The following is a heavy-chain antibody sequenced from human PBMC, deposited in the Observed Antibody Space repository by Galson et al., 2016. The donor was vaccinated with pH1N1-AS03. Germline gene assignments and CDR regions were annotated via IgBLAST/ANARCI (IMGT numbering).Heavy chain of an antibody. CDR3: ARNRLYSSPIVFDY. D-gene: IGHD6-13*01. CDR1: GFTFSSYA. CDR2: ISGSGEDT. J-gene: IGHJ4*02. Sequence: SLRLSCAASGFTFSSYATSWVRQAPGKGLEWVSSISGSGEDTYYADSVKGRFTISRDSSKSTVYMQVNSLRAEDTAVYFCARNRLYSSPIVFDYWAQGTLVTGSS. V-gene: IGHV3-23*01.